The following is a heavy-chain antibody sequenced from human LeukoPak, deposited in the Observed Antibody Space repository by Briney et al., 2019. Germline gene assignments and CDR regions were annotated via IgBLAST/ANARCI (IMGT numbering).Heavy chain of an antibody. J-gene: IGHJ5*02. D-gene: IGHD3-10*01. CDR3: ARAGGPDLYWFDP. V-gene: IGHV3-30-3*01. CDR1: GFTFSSYA. CDR2: ISYDGSNK. Sequence: GGSLRLSCAASGFTFSSYAMHWVRQAPGKGLEWVAVISYDGSNKYYADSVKGRFTISRGNSKNTLYLQMNSLRAEDTAVYYCARAGGPDLYWFDPWGQGTLVTVSS.